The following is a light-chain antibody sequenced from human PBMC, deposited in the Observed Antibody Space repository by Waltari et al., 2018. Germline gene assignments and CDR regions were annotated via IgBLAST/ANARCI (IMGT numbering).Light chain of an antibody. CDR3: SSYISSSTLEL. CDR1: SSAVGGYNY. V-gene: IGLV2-14*03. J-gene: IGLJ2*01. CDR2: DVS. Sequence: QSALTQAASVSGSPGQSLTISCTGSSSAVGGYNYVSWYQQHPGKAPKLIIYDVSNRPSGVSNRFSGSKSGNTASLTISGLQAEDEADYYCSSYISSSTLELFGGGTSLTVL.